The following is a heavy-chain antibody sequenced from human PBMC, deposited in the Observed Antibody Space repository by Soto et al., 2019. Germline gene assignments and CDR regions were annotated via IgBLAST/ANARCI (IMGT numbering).Heavy chain of an antibody. Sequence: GGSLRLSCAASGFTFSSYWMSWVRQAPGKGLEWVANIKQDGSEKYYVDSVKGRFTISRDNAKNSLYLQMNSLRAEDTAVYYCAKSCSSTSCYTFYYYYYGMDVWGQGTTVTVSS. CDR3: AKSCSSTSCYTFYYYYYGMDV. CDR1: GFTFSSYW. V-gene: IGHV3-7*01. J-gene: IGHJ6*02. D-gene: IGHD2-2*01. CDR2: IKQDGSEK.